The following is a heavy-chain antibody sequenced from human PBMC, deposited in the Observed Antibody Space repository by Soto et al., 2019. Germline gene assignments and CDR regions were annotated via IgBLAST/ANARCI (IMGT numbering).Heavy chain of an antibody. CDR1: GFTFSSYS. Sequence: EVQLVESGGGLVQPGGSLRLSCAASGFTFSSYSMNWVRQAPGKGLEWVSYISSSSSTIYYADSVKGRVTISRDNAKNSLYLQMNSLRDEDTAVYYCARVSGFWTGLPPFDYWGQGTLVTVSS. D-gene: IGHD3-3*01. CDR3: ARVSGFWTGLPPFDY. CDR2: ISSSSSTI. V-gene: IGHV3-48*02. J-gene: IGHJ4*02.